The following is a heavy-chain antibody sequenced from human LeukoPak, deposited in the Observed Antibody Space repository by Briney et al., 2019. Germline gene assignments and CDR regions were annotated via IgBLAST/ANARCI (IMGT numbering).Heavy chain of an antibody. V-gene: IGHV4-59*02. CDR3: ARVVGVPAAMRWAFDI. Sequence: AETLSLTCSVSGGSVSSNYWAWLRQPPGKGPEWIGYIYHSGYAKYNPSFKSRVTMSVDTSKSQFSLQLTSVTAADTAVYYCARVVGVPAAMRWAFDIWGQGTKVTVSS. D-gene: IGHD2-2*01. CDR1: GGSVSSNY. CDR2: IYHSGYA. J-gene: IGHJ3*02.